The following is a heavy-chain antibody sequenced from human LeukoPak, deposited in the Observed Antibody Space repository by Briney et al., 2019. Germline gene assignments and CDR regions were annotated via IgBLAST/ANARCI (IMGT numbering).Heavy chain of an antibody. CDR2: IYSSGGT. D-gene: IGHD3-16*01. J-gene: IGHJ4*02. CDR3: TRGAGWLIDY. V-gene: IGHV4-59*01. Sequence: SETLSLTCSVSGGSSSSYYWSWIRQPPGKALEWIGYIYSSGGTSYNPSLKSRVTISADTSKNQFSLKLNSVTAADTAVYYCTRGAGWLIDYWGQGILVTVSS. CDR1: GGSSSSYY.